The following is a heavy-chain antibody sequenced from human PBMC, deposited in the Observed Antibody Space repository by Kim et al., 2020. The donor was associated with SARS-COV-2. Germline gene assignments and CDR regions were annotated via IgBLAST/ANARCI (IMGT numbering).Heavy chain of an antibody. V-gene: IGHV3-30*18. J-gene: IGHJ6*02. D-gene: IGHD5-12*01. CDR1: GFTFSRYG. Sequence: GGSLRLSCAASGFTFSRYGMHWVRQAPGKGLEWVAVISYDGSNKYYADSVKGRFTISRDNSKNTLYLQMNSLRAEDTAVYYCAKPLASGGYSSYDPYYYGMDVWGQGTTVTVAS. CDR3: AKPLASGGYSSYDPYYYGMDV. CDR2: ISYDGSNK.